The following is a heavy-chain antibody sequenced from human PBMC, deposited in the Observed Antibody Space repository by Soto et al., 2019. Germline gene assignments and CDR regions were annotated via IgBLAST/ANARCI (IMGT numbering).Heavy chain of an antibody. V-gene: IGHV2-5*02. D-gene: IGHD3-22*01. J-gene: IGHJ4*02. CDR2: IYWDDDK. Sequence: QITLKESGPTLVKPTQTLTLTCTFSGFSLSTSGVGVGWIRQPPGKALEWLALIYWDDDKRYSPSLKSRLTIXTDXSXIQVVLTMTNMDPVDTATYYCAFYYDSSGYQYYFDYWGQGTLVTVSS. CDR1: GFSLSTSGVG. CDR3: AFYYDSSGYQYYFDY.